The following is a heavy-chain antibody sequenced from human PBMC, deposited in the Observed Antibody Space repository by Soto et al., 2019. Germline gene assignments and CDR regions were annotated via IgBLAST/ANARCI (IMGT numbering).Heavy chain of an antibody. CDR2: IYPSDSRV. D-gene: IGHD1-26*01. V-gene: IGHV5-51*01. CDR1: GYTFTHYW. CDR3: ARNRDSGSYYYSFDS. Sequence: PGESLKISCKVSGYTFTHYWLAWVRQVPGKGLEWVGFIYPSDSRVTYSPSFQGRVTISADNSITTSSLQFSSLKTSDTANYFCARNRDSGSYYYSFDSWGQGTPVTVSS. J-gene: IGHJ4*02.